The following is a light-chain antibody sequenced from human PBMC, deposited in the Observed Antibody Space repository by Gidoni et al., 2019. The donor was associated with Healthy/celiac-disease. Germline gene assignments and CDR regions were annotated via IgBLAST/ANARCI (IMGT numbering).Light chain of an antibody. V-gene: IGKV1-39*01. CDR1: QSISSY. J-gene: IGKJ4*01. Sequence: DIQMTQSPSSLSASVCDRVTITCRASQSISSYLNWYQQKPGKAPKLLIYAASSLQSGVPSRFSCSGSGTDFTLTISSLQPEDFATYYCQQSYSTLRLTFGGGTKVEIK. CDR2: AAS. CDR3: QQSYSTLRLT.